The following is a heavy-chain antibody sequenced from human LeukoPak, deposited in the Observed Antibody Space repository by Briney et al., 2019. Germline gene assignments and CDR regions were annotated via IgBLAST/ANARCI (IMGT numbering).Heavy chain of an antibody. V-gene: IGHV3-23*01. CDR1: GFRFSNFA. Sequence: GGSLRLSCATSGFRFSNFAMSWVRQAPGKGLEWVSLIIGSSGDTLYADSVKGRFTISRDISKNRLYLQMNSLRAEDTALYYCAKGAYDYIEMGYFDDWGQGTLVTVSS. CDR2: IIGSSGDT. J-gene: IGHJ4*02. D-gene: IGHD5-12*01. CDR3: AKGAYDYIEMGYFDD.